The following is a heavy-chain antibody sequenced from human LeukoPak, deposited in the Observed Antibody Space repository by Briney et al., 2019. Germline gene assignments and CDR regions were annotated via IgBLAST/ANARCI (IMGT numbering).Heavy chain of an antibody. J-gene: IGHJ4*02. CDR1: GLTFSDYA. Sequence: GGSLRLSCAASGLTFSDYAMSWFRQAPGKGLEWVSGITSGFTPHYADSVKGRFTISRDNSKNTFHLQLNSLRAEDTAIYYCAKDYSESRVADVFFEYWGQRTLVTVSS. CDR2: ITSGFTP. V-gene: IGHV3-23*01. CDR3: AKDYSESRVADVFFEY. D-gene: IGHD2-15*01.